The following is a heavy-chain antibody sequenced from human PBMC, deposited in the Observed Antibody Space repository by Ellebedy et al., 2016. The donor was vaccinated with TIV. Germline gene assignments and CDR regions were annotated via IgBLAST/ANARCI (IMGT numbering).Heavy chain of an antibody. D-gene: IGHD4-11*01. V-gene: IGHV3-23*01. Sequence: GGSLRLXXAASGFTFSSYAMTWVRQAPGKGLEWVSSISGGAGRTHYTDSVRGRFTISRDDSKSTLYLQMNSPRADDTAVYFCAKDSSDSNYVEALEIWGQGTMVAVSS. CDR2: ISGGAGRT. CDR3: AKDSSDSNYVEALEI. J-gene: IGHJ3*02. CDR1: GFTFSSYA.